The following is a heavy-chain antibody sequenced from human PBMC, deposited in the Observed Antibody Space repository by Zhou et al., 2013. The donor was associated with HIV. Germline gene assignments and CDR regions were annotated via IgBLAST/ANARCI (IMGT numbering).Heavy chain of an antibody. J-gene: IGHJ4*02. CDR1: GDTFSSYA. V-gene: IGHV1-18*01. Sequence: QLVQSGAEVKKPGSSVKVSCKAPGDTFSSYAISWVRQAPGQGLEWMGWIGGNKDNTKYAQKFQGRVTMTTDTSTSTAYMDLSSLRSEDTALYYCARSYYAGSSAYFDYWGQGTLVTVSS. D-gene: IGHD2-15*01. CDR2: IGGNKDNT. CDR3: ARSYYAGSSAYFDY.